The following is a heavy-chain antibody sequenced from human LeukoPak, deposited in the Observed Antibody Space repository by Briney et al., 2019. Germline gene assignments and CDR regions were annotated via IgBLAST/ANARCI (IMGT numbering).Heavy chain of an antibody. Sequence: SVKVSYKASGGTFSSYAISWVRQAPGQGLEWMGGIIPIFGTANYAQKFQGRVTITADESTSTAYMELSSLRSEDTAVYYCARGDRYRAPFDPWGQGTLVTVSS. D-gene: IGHD1-14*01. J-gene: IGHJ5*02. V-gene: IGHV1-69*13. CDR3: ARGDRYRAPFDP. CDR2: IIPIFGTA. CDR1: GGTFSSYA.